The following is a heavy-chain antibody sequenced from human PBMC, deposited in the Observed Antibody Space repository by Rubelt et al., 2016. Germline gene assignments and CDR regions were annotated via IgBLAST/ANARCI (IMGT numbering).Heavy chain of an antibody. CDR3: ARVSYCGGDCYYPDQPDDD. Sequence: GGEWVGRTRNKANSSTTEYAASVKGRFTISRDDSKNSLYLQMNSLKTEDTAVYYCARVSYCGGDCYYPDQPDDDWGQGTLVTVSS. J-gene: IGHJ4*02. D-gene: IGHD2-21*02. V-gene: IGHV3-72*01. CDR2: TRNKANSSTT.